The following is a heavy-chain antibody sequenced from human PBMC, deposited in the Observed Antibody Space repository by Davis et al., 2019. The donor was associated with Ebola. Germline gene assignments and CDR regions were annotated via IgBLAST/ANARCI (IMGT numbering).Heavy chain of an antibody. J-gene: IGHJ4*02. V-gene: IGHV1-2*02. CDR3: ARTRHDILTGYPTNDY. CDR2: INPNSGGT. Sequence: AASVKVSCKASGYTFTGYYMHWVRQAPGQGLEWMGWINPNSGGTNYAQKLQGRVTMTTDTSTSTAYMELRSLRSDDTAVYYCARTRHDILTGYPTNDYWGQGTLVTVSS. CDR1: GYTFTGYY. D-gene: IGHD3-9*01.